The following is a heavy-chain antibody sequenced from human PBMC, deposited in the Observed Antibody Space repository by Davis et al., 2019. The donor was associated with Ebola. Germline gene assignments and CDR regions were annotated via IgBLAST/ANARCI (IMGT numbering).Heavy chain of an antibody. Sequence: PGGSLRLSCAASGFTFSDYYMSWIRQAPGKGPEWVSYISRNSTNKKYADSVKGRFTISRDDAKNSLYLQMNSLRAEDTAVYYCAREAYYYDSTGYYYDIPDLFDYLGQGTLVTVSS. CDR1: GFTFSDYY. J-gene: IGHJ4*02. CDR3: AREAYYYDSTGYYYDIPDLFDY. D-gene: IGHD3-22*01. CDR2: ISRNSTNK. V-gene: IGHV3-11*06.